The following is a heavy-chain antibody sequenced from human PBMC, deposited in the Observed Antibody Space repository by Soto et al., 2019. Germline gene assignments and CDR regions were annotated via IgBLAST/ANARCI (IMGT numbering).Heavy chain of an antibody. Sequence: GSLRLSCAASGFTFTTYSMNWVRQAPGKGLEWISYISSSGTTIYYADSVKGRFTISRDAAENSLYLQMNSLRAEDTAVYYCARGAYGDYVSDSCGQGPLVTVSS. J-gene: IGHJ5*01. CDR3: ARGAYGDYVSDS. CDR2: ISSSGTTI. CDR1: GFTFTTYS. V-gene: IGHV3-48*01. D-gene: IGHD4-17*01.